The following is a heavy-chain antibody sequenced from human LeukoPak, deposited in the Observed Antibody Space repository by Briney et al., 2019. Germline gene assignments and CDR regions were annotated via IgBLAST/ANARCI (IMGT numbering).Heavy chain of an antibody. V-gene: IGHV4-34*01. J-gene: IGHJ4*02. CDR2: ITHGGST. D-gene: IGHD6-19*01. CDR1: GGFFSGYY. Sequence: SETLSLTCAVYGGFFSGYYWSWIRQPPGKGLEWIGEITHGGSTNYNPSLKGRVTLSVDTSKNQFSLKLSSVTAADTAVYYCALAVAGTGFDYWGQGTLVTVSS. CDR3: ALAVAGTGFDY.